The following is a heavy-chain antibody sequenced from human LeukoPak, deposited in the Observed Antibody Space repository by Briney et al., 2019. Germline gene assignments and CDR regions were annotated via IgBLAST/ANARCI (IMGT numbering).Heavy chain of an antibody. Sequence: AGGSLRLSCAASGFTFSDYWMTWFRQAPGKGLEWVANIKEDESEKNYADSVKGRFNISRDNAKNSLYLQMNSLRPEDTAVYYCAKYRLIWLPAPVFEYWGQGTLVTVSS. J-gene: IGHJ4*02. V-gene: IGHV3-7*01. D-gene: IGHD5-24*01. CDR2: IKEDESEK. CDR3: AKYRLIWLPAPVFEY. CDR1: GFTFSDYW.